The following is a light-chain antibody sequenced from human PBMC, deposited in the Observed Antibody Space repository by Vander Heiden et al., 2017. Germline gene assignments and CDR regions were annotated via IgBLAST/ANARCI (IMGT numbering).Light chain of an antibody. CDR2: VVS. CDR1: PDIGND. J-gene: IGKJ1*01. Sequence: AIQMTQSPSSLPASVGDRVTITCRASPDIGNDLSWYQQKPGKAPKVLISVVSSLQGGVPSRFSGSGFGTDFTLTITSLQPEDFATYYCLQDHVFPWTLGQGTKVEVK. V-gene: IGKV1-6*01. CDR3: LQDHVFPWT.